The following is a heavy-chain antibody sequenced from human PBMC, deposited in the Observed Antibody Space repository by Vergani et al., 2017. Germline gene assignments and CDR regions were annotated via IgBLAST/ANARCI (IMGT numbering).Heavy chain of an antibody. CDR2: IYYSGST. CDR1: GGSISSSNW. CDR3: ASNGVGATPFDY. J-gene: IGHJ4*02. Sequence: QVQLQESGPGLVKPSGTLSLTCAVSGGSISSSNWWSWVRQPPGKGLEWIGYIYYSGSTNYNPSLKSRVTISVDTSKNQFSLKLSSVTAADTAVYYCASNGVGATPFDYWGQGTLVTVSS. V-gene: IGHV4-4*02. D-gene: IGHD1-26*01.